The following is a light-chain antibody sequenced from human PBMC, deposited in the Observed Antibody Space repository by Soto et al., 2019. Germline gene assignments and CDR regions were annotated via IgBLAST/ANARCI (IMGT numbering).Light chain of an antibody. Sequence: EVVLTQSPATRSLSPGERATLSCRASQSVSSHLAWYQQKPGQAPRLLIYDASHRATAIPARFSGSGSGSDFTLTISSLEPEDFAVYYCQQRSNWPRTFGQGTKLEIK. J-gene: IGKJ2*01. CDR2: DAS. V-gene: IGKV3-11*01. CDR3: QQRSNWPRT. CDR1: QSVSSH.